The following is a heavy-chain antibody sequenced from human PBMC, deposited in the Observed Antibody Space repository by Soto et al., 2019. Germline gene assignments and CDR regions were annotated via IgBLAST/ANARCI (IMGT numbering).Heavy chain of an antibody. CDR2: IYYSGST. Sequence: QVQLQESGPGLVKPSQTLSLTCTVSGGSISSGGYYWSWIRQHPGKGLEWIGYIYYSGSTNYNPSLMSRVNISVDTSKNQCSLEPSSVTAADTAVYYCAREGPDVWIAARRGGSGYYYGMDVWGQGTTVTVSS. CDR1: GGSISSGGYY. D-gene: IGHD3-16*01. V-gene: IGHV4-31*03. J-gene: IGHJ6*02. CDR3: AREGPDVWIAARRGGSGYYYGMDV.